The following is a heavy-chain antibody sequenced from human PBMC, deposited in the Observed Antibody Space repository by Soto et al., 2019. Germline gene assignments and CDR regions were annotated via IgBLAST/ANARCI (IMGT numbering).Heavy chain of an antibody. CDR3: ARDGGVVVPAAIPDYYYYYGMDV. D-gene: IGHD2-2*01. V-gene: IGHV3-48*03. CDR1: GFTFSSYE. CDR2: ISSSGSTI. J-gene: IGHJ6*02. Sequence: GGSLRLSCAASGFTFSSYEMNWVRQAPGKGLEWVSYISSSGSTIYYADSVKGRFTISRDNAKNSLYLQMNSLRAEDTAVYYCARDGGVVVPAAIPDYYYYYGMDVWGQGTTVTVSS.